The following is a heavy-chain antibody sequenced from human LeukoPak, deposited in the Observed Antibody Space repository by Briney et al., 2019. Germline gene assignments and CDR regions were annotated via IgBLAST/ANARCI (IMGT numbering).Heavy chain of an antibody. V-gene: IGHV1-8*03. CDR2: MNPNNGNT. Sequence: GASVKVSCKASGYTFTNFDINWVRQATGQGLEWMAWMNPNNGNTGNAQKFQGRVTITADKSTSTTYMELSSLRSEDTALYYCTIVYYYDSSGYLWGQGTLVTVSS. D-gene: IGHD3-22*01. CDR3: TIVYYYDSSGYL. CDR1: GYTFTNFD. J-gene: IGHJ4*02.